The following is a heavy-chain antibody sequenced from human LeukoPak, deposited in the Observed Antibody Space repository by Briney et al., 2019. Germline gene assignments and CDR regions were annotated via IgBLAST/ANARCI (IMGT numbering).Heavy chain of an antibody. CDR2: IYYSGST. CDR1: GGSISSHY. J-gene: IGHJ4*02. D-gene: IGHD3-9*01. V-gene: IGHV4-59*11. CDR3: ARVGRYFD. Sequence: SETLSLTCTVSGGSISSHYWSWIRQPPGKGLEWIGYIYYSGSTNCNPSLKSRVTISVDTSKNQFSLKLSSVTAADTAVYYCARVGRYFDWGQGTLVTVSS.